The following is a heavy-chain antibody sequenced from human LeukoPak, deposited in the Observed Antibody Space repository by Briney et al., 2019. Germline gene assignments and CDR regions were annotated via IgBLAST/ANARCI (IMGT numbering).Heavy chain of an antibody. D-gene: IGHD4-23*01. CDR1: GASISSSSYS. Sequence: SETLSLTCTVSGASISSSSYSWGGIRQPPGKGLEWIGGVYYSGETHDNPSLKSRVTISVDGSKNQFSLKLSSVTAADTAVYYCAKTGYGGNPFDSWGQGTLVTVSS. V-gene: IGHV4-39*01. CDR3: AKTGYGGNPFDS. CDR2: VYYSGET. J-gene: IGHJ4*02.